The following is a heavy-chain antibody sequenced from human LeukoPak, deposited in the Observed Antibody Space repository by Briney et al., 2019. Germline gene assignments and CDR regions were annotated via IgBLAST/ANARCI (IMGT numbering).Heavy chain of an antibody. CDR3: ARGRGYSYGYVKSDFDY. CDR1: GGSFSGYY. J-gene: IGHJ4*02. Sequence: PSETLSLTCAVYGGSFSGYYWSWIRQPPGKGLEWIGEINHSGSTNYNPSLKSRVTISVDTSKNQFSLKLSSVTAADTAVYYCARGRGYSYGYVKSDFDYWGQGTLVTVSS. CDR2: INHSGST. D-gene: IGHD5-18*01. V-gene: IGHV4-34*01.